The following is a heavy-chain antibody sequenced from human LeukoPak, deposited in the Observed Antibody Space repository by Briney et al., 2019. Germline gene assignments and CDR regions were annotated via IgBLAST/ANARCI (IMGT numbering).Heavy chain of an antibody. D-gene: IGHD3-10*01. J-gene: IGHJ3*02. V-gene: IGHV4-59*12. CDR1: GGSISSYY. CDR3: ARDGLWFGESPDDAFDI. Sequence: PSETLSLTCTVSGGSISSYYWSWIRQPPGKGLEWIGYIYYSGSTNYNPSLKSRVTISVDTSKNQFSLKLSSVTAADTAVYYCARDGLWFGESPDDAFDIWGQGTMVTVSS. CDR2: IYYSGST.